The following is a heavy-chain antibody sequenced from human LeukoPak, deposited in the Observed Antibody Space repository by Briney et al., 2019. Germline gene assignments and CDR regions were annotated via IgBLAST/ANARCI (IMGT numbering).Heavy chain of an antibody. CDR2: ISGSGGST. CDR3: AKDQGYYGSGTPLGY. J-gene: IGHJ4*02. CDR1: GFTFSSYA. Sequence: GGSLRLSCAASGFTFSSYAMSWVRQAPGKGLEWVSAISGSGGSTYYADSVKGRFTISRDNSKNTLYLQMNSLRAEDTAVYYCAKDQGYYGSGTPLGYWGQGTLVTVSS. D-gene: IGHD3-10*01. V-gene: IGHV3-23*01.